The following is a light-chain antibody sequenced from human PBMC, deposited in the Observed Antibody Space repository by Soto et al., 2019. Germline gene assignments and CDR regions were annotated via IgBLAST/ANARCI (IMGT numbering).Light chain of an antibody. CDR1: SSNIGSNY. V-gene: IGLV1-47*01. CDR2: RNS. J-gene: IGLJ1*01. Sequence: QSVLTQPPSASGTPGQRVTISCSGSSSNIGSNYVYWYQQVPGTAPKLLIYRNSQRPSGVPDRFSDSKSGTSASLAISGLRSEDEADYFCAAWDNSLTGYVFGTGTKVTLL. CDR3: AAWDNSLTGYV.